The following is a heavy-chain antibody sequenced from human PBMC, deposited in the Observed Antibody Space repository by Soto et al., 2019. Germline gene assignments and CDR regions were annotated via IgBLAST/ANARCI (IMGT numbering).Heavy chain of an antibody. CDR2: IENTYDRT. CDR1: GFTFSNYA. CDR3: AKPLRAGDYREAFDV. D-gene: IGHD4-17*01. J-gene: IGHJ3*01. Sequence: EVQLLESGGDLVQPGGSLRVSCAASGFTFSNYAMSWVRQAPGKGLEWVSAIENTYDRTYYADSVKGRFSISRDNSKNTIYLQMNKLRVEDTAAYSCAKPLRAGDYREAFDVWGQGTLVTVSS. V-gene: IGHV3-23*05.